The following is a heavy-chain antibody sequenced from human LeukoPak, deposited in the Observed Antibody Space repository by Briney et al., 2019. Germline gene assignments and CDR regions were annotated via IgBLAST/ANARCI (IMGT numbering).Heavy chain of an antibody. Sequence: SQTLSLTCAISGDSVSSNSAAWNWIRQSPSRGLEWLGRTYYRSKWYNDYAVSVKSRITINPDTSKNQFSLQLNSVTPEDTAVYYCASTSALCGGDCYGAFDIWGQGTMVTVSS. J-gene: IGHJ3*02. CDR1: GDSVSSNSAA. CDR3: ASTSALCGGDCYGAFDI. V-gene: IGHV6-1*01. CDR2: TYYRSKWYN. D-gene: IGHD2-21*02.